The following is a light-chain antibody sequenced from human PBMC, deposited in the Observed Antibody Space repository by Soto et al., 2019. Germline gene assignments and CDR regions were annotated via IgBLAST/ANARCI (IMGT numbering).Light chain of an antibody. V-gene: IGKV3-15*01. CDR3: QQYYDCPRQ. CDR1: QSISSS. Sequence: VIMQSPATVTVCPGERASLSGRASQSISSSLAWYQQKPGQAPRLLIHGASTRATSNPGRFSGSGSGAEFTLTISSMQSADFALYYCQQYYDCPRQFGQGTKVDXK. J-gene: IGKJ1*01. CDR2: GAS.